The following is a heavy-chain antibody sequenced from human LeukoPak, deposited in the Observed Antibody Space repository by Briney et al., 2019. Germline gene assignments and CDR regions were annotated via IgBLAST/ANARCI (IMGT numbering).Heavy chain of an antibody. CDR2: INAYNGNT. V-gene: IGHV1-18*04. Sequence: ASVKVSCKASGYTFTSYGISWVRQAPGQGLEWMGWINAYNGNTNYAQKLQGRVTMTTDTSTSTAYMELRSLRSDDTAVYYCARDGHLVVVPAAGTNYYYYGMDVWGKGTTVTVSS. CDR1: GYTFTSYG. CDR3: ARDGHLVVVPAAGTNYYYYGMDV. D-gene: IGHD2-2*01. J-gene: IGHJ6*04.